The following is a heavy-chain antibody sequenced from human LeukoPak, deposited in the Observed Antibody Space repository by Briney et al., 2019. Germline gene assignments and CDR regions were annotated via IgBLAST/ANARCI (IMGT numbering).Heavy chain of an antibody. CDR1: GYSFTYYY. J-gene: IGHJ5*02. CDR3: ARATTPAGDGDWFDP. CDR2: IYPGDSDT. Sequence: ESLKISCKASGYSFTYYYIAWVRQMPGKGLEWMGIIYPGDSDTRYSPSFQGQVTISADNSMKTAYLQWNSLQASDTAIYYCARATTPAGDGDWFDPWGQGTLVTVSS. D-gene: IGHD4-17*01. V-gene: IGHV5-51*01.